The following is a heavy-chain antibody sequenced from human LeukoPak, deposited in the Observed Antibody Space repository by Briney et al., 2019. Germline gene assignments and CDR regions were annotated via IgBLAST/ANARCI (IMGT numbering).Heavy chain of an antibody. Sequence: PSETVSLTCTVSGGSISYYYWSWIRQPAGKGLEWIGRIYTSGSTNYNPSLKSRITMSVDTSKNQFSLKLSSVTAADTAVYYCARGDRATAMAVRYYFDYWGQGTLVTVSS. D-gene: IGHD5-18*01. J-gene: IGHJ4*02. CDR3: ARGDRATAMAVRYYFDY. CDR2: IYTSGST. V-gene: IGHV4-4*07. CDR1: GGSISYYY.